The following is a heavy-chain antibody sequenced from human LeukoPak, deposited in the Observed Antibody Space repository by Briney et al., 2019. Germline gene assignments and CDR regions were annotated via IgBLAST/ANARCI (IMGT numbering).Heavy chain of an antibody. D-gene: IGHD6-13*01. V-gene: IGHV3-66*02. CDR1: GFTVSSNY. CDR2: IYSGGST. J-gene: IGHJ4*02. CDR3: ARDHPSIAAAGPFDY. Sequence: PGGSLTLSCAASGFTVSSNYMSWVRQAQGEGLEWVSVIYSGGSTYSEDSVKGRFTISRDNPKHTLYLQMNSLRAEDTAVYYCARDHPSIAAAGPFDYWGQGTLVTVSS.